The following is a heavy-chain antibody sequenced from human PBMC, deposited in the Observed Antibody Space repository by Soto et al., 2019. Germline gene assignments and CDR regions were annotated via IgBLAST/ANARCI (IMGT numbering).Heavy chain of an antibody. CDR2: IKLDGSEE. V-gene: IGHV3-7*01. CDR3: ARDWDGNGWSLDY. CDR1: GFTFSSYW. Sequence: EVRLVESGGGLVQPGGSLRLSCAASGFTFSSYWMSWVRQAPGKGLEWVANIKLDGSEEYYVGSVKGRFTISRDNAKNSLFLQMNSLRVEDTAVYYCARDWDGNGWSLDYWGQGTVVTVSS. J-gene: IGHJ4*02. D-gene: IGHD6-19*01.